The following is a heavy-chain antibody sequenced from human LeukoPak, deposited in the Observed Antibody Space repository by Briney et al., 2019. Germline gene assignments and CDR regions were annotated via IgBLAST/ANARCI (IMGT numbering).Heavy chain of an antibody. Sequence: GGSLRLSCAASGFTFSSYWMSWVRQAPGKGLEWVANIKQDGSEKYYVDSVKGRFTISRDNAKNSLYLQMNSLRAEDTAVYYCARLYRPITMVRGVIIHFDYWGQGTLVTVSS. J-gene: IGHJ4*02. V-gene: IGHV3-7*01. CDR3: ARLYRPITMVRGVIIHFDY. CDR2: IKQDGSEK. CDR1: GFTFSSYW. D-gene: IGHD3-10*01.